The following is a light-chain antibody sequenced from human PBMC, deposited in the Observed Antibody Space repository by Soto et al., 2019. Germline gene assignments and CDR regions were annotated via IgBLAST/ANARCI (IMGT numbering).Light chain of an antibody. CDR3: QLWDSTSDHLV. J-gene: IGLJ3*02. Sequence: SYVLTQPPSVSVAPGQTARITCGGNNIGSKTVHWYQQKPGQAPVLVVHDDSHRPSGIPERFSGSNSGNTATLTIRRVDAGDGADYYCQLWDSTSDHLVFGGGTKLTVL. V-gene: IGLV3-21*02. CDR2: DDS. CDR1: NIGSKT.